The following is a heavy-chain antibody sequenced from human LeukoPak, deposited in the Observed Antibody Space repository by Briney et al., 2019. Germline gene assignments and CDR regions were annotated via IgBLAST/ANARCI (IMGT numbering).Heavy chain of an antibody. CDR3: ARMVRWMGGNYFDY. D-gene: IGHD3-16*01. J-gene: IGHJ4*02. CDR2: ISAYNGNT. V-gene: IGHV1-18*01. CDR1: GYTFTSYG. Sequence: ASVKVSCKASGYTFTSYGISWVRQAPGQGLEWMGWISAYNGNTNYAQKLQGRVTMTSDTSTSTAYMELRSLRSDDTAVYYCARMVRWMGGNYFDYWGQGTLVTVSS.